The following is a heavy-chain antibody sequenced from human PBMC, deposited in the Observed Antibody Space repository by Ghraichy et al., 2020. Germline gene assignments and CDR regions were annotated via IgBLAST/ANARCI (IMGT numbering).Heavy chain of an antibody. J-gene: IGHJ3*02. CDR3: TRDIGEMATINDAFDI. Sequence: GGSLRLSCTASGFTFGDYAMSWFRQAPGKGLEWVGFIRSKAFGETTEYAASVKGRFTISRDDSKSIAYLQMNSLKTEDTAVYYCTRDIGEMATINDAFDIWGQGTMVTVSS. V-gene: IGHV3-49*03. CDR2: IRSKAFGETT. CDR1: GFTFGDYA. D-gene: IGHD5-24*01.